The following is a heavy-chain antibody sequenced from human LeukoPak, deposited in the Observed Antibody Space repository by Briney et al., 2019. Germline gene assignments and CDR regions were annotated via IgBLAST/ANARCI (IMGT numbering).Heavy chain of an antibody. Sequence: SETLSLTCTVSGGSISSYYWSWIRQPPGKGLEWIGYIHYSGITNYRPSLKSRVTISVDTSKNQFSLNLSSVSAADTAVYYCAMYDSFFDYCGQGTLVTVSS. CDR2: IHYSGIT. J-gene: IGHJ4*02. CDR1: GGSISSYY. D-gene: IGHD1-1*01. V-gene: IGHV4-59*08. CDR3: AMYDSFFDY.